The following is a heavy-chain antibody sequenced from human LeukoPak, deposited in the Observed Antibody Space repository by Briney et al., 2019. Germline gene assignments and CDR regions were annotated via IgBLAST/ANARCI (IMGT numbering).Heavy chain of an antibody. D-gene: IGHD3-22*01. Sequence: GGSLRLSCAASGFTFSSYAMSWVRQAPGKGLEWVSAVSGSGGSTYYADSVKGRFTISRDNSKNTLYLQMNSLRAEDTAVYYCAKDFNGIVVVITRGYYFDYWGQGTLVTVSS. J-gene: IGHJ4*02. CDR1: GFTFSSYA. V-gene: IGHV3-23*01. CDR3: AKDFNGIVVVITRGYYFDY. CDR2: VSGSGGST.